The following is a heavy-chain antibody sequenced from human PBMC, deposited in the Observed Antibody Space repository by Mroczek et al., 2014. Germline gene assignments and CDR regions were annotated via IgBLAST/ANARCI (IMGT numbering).Heavy chain of an antibody. CDR2: ISWNSGSI. CDR3: AKLEPSGSYKGVAFDI. J-gene: IGHJ3*02. Sequence: EVQLVETGGGLVQPGRSLRLSCAASGFTFDDYAMHWVRQAPGKGLEWVSGISWNSGSIGYADSVKGRFTISRDNAKNSLYLQMNSLRAEDTALYYCAKLEPSGSYKGVAFDIWGQGTMVTVSS. D-gene: IGHD1-26*01. V-gene: IGHV3-9*01. CDR1: GFTFDDYA.